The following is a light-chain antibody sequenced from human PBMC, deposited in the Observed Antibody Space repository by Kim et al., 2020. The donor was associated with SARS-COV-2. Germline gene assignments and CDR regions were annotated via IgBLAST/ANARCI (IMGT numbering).Light chain of an antibody. CDR3: QQLDSFPLT. CDR1: RDINTY. J-gene: IGKJ4*02. V-gene: IGKV1-9*01. Sequence: SSGVNRIHITWRASRDINTYLAWYQQKPGKAPKVLISAASTLQSGVPSRFSGSGSGTDFTLTIDSLQPEDFATYYCQQLDSFPLTFGEGTKVEIK. CDR2: AAS.